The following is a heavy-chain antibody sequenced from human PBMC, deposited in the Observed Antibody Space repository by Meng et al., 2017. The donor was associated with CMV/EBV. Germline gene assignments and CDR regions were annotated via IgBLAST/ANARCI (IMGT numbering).Heavy chain of an antibody. CDR1: GGSFSGYY. CDR2: INHSGST. Sequence: VQLQAWGAGLLKPSETLSLTCAVYGGSFSGYYWSWIRQTPGKGLEWIGEINHSGSTNYNPSLKSRVTISVDTSKNQFSLKLSSVTAADTAVYYCASSLTYPDYWGQGTLVTVSS. J-gene: IGHJ4*02. V-gene: IGHV4-34*01. CDR3: ASSLTYPDY. D-gene: IGHD2-15*01.